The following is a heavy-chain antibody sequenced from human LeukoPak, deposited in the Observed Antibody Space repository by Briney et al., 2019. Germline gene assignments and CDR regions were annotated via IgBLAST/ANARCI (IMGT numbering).Heavy chain of an antibody. J-gene: IGHJ4*02. CDR2: INYSGTT. D-gene: IGHD1-1*01. CDR1: GGSISSNTYY. Sequence: PSETLSLTCSVSGGSISSNTYYWGWIRQPPGKGLEWIATINYSGTTHYNPSLKSRVTISADTSKNQFSLKLSSVTAADTAVYYCARDRSYNWNDVIDYWGQGTLVTVSS. V-gene: IGHV4-39*07. CDR3: ARDRSYNWNDVIDY.